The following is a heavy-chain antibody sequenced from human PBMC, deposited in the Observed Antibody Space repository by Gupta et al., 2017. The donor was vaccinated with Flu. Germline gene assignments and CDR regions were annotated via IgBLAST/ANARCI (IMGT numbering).Heavy chain of an antibody. V-gene: IGHV4-59*08. D-gene: IGHD4-17*01. J-gene: IGHJ6*03. Sequence: RQSPGKGLEWIGYIFHNGNTNYRSSLRSRVTMSVDTSKNQFSLNLASVTAADTAVYYCARSGAVTTYYYSMDVWGEGTTVTVSS. CDR3: ARSGAVTTYYYSMDV. CDR2: IFHNGNT.